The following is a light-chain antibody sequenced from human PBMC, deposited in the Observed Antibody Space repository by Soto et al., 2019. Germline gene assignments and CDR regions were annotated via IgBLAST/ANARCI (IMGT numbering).Light chain of an antibody. J-gene: IGKJ4*01. CDR3: QQRSNWPLT. CDR2: DAS. CDR1: QSVSSY. V-gene: IGKV3-11*01. Sequence: ETVLTQSPATLSLSPGERAILSCRASQSVSSYLAWYQQKPGQAPRLLISDASNRATGIPARFSASGSGTDFTLTISSLEPEDFAVYYCQQRSNWPLTFGGGTKVEI.